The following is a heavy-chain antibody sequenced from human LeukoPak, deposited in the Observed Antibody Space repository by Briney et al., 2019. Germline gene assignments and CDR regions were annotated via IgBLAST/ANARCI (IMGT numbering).Heavy chain of an antibody. CDR3: AKSHATGYYYYYMDV. V-gene: IGHV1-69*06. Sequence: GASVKVSCKASGGTFSSYDISWVRQAPGQGLEWMGGIMPISGTANYAQKFQGRVTITADKPTNTAYMELSSLRAEDTALYYCAKSHATGYYYYYMDVWGKGTTVTVSS. CDR1: GGTFSSYD. D-gene: IGHD1-1*01. J-gene: IGHJ6*03. CDR2: IMPISGTA.